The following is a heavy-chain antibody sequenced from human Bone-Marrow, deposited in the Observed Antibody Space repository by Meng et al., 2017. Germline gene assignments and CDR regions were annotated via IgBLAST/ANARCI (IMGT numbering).Heavy chain of an antibody. CDR2: IKQDGSEK. D-gene: IGHD2-15*01. Sequence: GESLKISCAASGFTFSSYWMSWVRQAPGKGLEWVANIKQDGSEKYYVDSVKGRFTISRDNAKNSLCLQMNSLRAEDTAVYYCARDLKPYCSGGSCYAGDYWGQGTLVTVSS. CDR1: GFTFSSYW. CDR3: ARDLKPYCSGGSCYAGDY. V-gene: IGHV3-7*01. J-gene: IGHJ4*02.